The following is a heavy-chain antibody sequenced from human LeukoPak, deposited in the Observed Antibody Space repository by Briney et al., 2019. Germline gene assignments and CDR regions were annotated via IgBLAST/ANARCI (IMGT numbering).Heavy chain of an antibody. Sequence: VESLKISCKGSGYSFTSYCIGWVRQMPGKGLEWMGIIYPGDSDTRYSPSFQGQVTISADKSISTAYLQWSSLKASDTAMYYCARLSRQYSYGYIGWGQGTLVTVSS. J-gene: IGHJ4*02. CDR1: GYSFTSYC. V-gene: IGHV5-51*01. D-gene: IGHD5-18*01. CDR3: ARLSRQYSYGYIG. CDR2: IYPGDSDT.